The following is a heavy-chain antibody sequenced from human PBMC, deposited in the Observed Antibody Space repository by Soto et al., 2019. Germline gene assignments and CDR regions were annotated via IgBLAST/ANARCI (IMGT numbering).Heavy chain of an antibody. CDR1: GYTFTSYY. J-gene: IGHJ4*02. Sequence: GASVKVSCKASGYTFTSYYMHWVRQAPGQGLEWMGIINPSGGSTTYAQKFQGRVTMTWDTSTSTVYMELSSLRSEDTAVYYCVKGLSRGDFDHWGQGTLVTVSS. CDR3: VKGLSRGDFDH. V-gene: IGHV1-46*03. CDR2: INPSGGST.